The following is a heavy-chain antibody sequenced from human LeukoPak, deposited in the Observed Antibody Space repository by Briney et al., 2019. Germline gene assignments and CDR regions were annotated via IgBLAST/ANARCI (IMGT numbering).Heavy chain of an antibody. CDR1: GFTFSSYS. J-gene: IGHJ4*02. CDR3: ARDGGRKEDY. Sequence: PGGSLRLSCAASGFTFSSYSMNWVRQAPGKGLEWVANIKQDGSEKYYVDSVKGRFTISRDNAKNSLYLQMNSLRAEDTAVYYCARDGGRKEDYWGQGTLVTVSS. V-gene: IGHV3-7*01. CDR2: IKQDGSEK.